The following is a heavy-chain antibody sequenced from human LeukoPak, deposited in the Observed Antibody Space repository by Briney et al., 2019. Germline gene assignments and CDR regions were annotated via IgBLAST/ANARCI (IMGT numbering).Heavy chain of an antibody. CDR2: SSSSGSTI. CDR3: ARDGKIGHYDY. D-gene: IGHD4-23*01. Sequence: PGGSLRLSCAASGFTFSDYYMSWIRKAPGKGLERVSYSSSSGSTIYYADSVKGRFTISRDDAKNSLYLQMNSLRAEDTAVYYCARDGKIGHYDYWGQGTLVTVSS. V-gene: IGHV3-11*01. CDR1: GFTFSDYY. J-gene: IGHJ4*02.